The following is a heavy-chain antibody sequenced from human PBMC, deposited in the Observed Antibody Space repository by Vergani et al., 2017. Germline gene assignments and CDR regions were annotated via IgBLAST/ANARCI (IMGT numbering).Heavy chain of an antibody. CDR2: VFHSGSA. V-gene: IGHV4-38-2*02. CDR3: ASIARAPTRRNPPPDY. CDR1: GYSISRGYY. J-gene: IGHJ4*02. D-gene: IGHD3-16*02. Sequence: QVQLQESGPGLVKPSETLSLTCSVSGYSISRGYYWGWIRQPPGKGLEWIATVFHSGSAYYNPSLRRRVTISVETSKNQFSLRLTTLTAADTAVYYCASIARAPTRRNPPPDYWGQGILVTVSS.